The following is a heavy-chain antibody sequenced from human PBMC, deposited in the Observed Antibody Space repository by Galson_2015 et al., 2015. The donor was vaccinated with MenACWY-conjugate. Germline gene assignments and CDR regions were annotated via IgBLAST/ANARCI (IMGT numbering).Heavy chain of an antibody. V-gene: IGHV2-26*01. CDR2: IFSNDEK. D-gene: IGHD3-10*01. CDR3: ARIDYYGSGSYYDS. CDR1: GFSLTNTRVG. Sequence: PALVKPTQTLTLTCSVSGFSLTNTRVGVTWIRQPPGKALEWLAHIFSNDEKSYNTSLKSRLTISKDSSKSRVVLTLTNVDPVDTATYYCARIDYYGSGSYYDSWGQGTLVTVSS. J-gene: IGHJ5*01.